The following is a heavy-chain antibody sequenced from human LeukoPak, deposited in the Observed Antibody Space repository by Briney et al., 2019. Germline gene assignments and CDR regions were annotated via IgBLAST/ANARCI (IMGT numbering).Heavy chain of an antibody. D-gene: IGHD1-26*01. Sequence: PGGSLRLSCAASGFTFSRFGMNWVRQAPGKGLEWVSYISSSSSTIYYADSVKGRFTISRDNAKNTLYLQMNSLRAEDTAVYYCAKGGSYPIDYWGQGALVTVSS. CDR3: AKGGSYPIDY. CDR2: ISSSSSTI. CDR1: GFTFSRFG. V-gene: IGHV3-48*04. J-gene: IGHJ4*02.